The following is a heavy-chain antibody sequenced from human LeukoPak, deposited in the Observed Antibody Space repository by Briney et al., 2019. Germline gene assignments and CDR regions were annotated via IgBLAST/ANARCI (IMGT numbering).Heavy chain of an antibody. Sequence: SETLSLTCAVSGYSISSGYYWGWIRQPPGKGLEWIGSIFHSGSTYYNPSLKSRVNMTVDTSKNQISLKLSSVTAADTAVYYCARASGSYGSGSYYYYGMDVWGKGTTVTVSS. CDR3: ARASGSYGSGSYYYYGMDV. J-gene: IGHJ6*04. D-gene: IGHD3-10*01. V-gene: IGHV4-38-2*01. CDR1: GYSISSGYY. CDR2: IFHSGST.